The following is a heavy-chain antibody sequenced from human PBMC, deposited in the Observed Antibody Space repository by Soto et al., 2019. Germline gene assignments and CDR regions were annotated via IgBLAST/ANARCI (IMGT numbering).Heavy chain of an antibody. CDR2: ISYDGSNK. D-gene: IGHD3-10*01. CDR3: ARVPSMVRGVYDYYGMDV. CDR1: GFTFSSYA. J-gene: IGHJ6*01. V-gene: IGHV3-30-3*01. Sequence: QVQLVESGGGVVQPGRSLRLSCAASGFTFSSYAMHWVRQAPGKGLEWVAVISYDGSNKYYADSVKGRFTISRDNSKNTLYLQMNSLRAEDTAVYYCARVPSMVRGVYDYYGMDVW.